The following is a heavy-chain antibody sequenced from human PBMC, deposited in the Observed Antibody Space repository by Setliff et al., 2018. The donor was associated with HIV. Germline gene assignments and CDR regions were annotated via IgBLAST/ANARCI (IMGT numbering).Heavy chain of an antibody. CDR2: ISAYNGNT. D-gene: IGHD3-10*01. J-gene: IGHJ3*02. Sequence: GASVKVSCKASGYTFTSYGISWVRQAPGQGLEWMGWISAYNGNTNYAQKLQGRVTMTTDTSTGTAYMELRSLRSDDTAVYYCAREGLIWFGELSLDDAFDIWGQGTMVTV. CDR3: AREGLIWFGELSLDDAFDI. V-gene: IGHV1-18*01. CDR1: GYTFTSYG.